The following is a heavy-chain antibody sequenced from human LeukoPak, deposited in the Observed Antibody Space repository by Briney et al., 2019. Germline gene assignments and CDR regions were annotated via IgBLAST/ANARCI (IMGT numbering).Heavy chain of an antibody. V-gene: IGHV3-66*04. J-gene: IGHJ4*02. Sequence: GGSLRLSCAASGFTVSSNYMSWVRQAPGKGLEWVSVIYSGGSTYYADSVKGRFTISRGTSKNTLYLQMNSLRAEDTAVYYCARRGGLYYFDYWGQGALVTVSS. CDR3: ARRGGLYYFDY. CDR2: IYSGGST. CDR1: GFTVSSNY. D-gene: IGHD6-25*01.